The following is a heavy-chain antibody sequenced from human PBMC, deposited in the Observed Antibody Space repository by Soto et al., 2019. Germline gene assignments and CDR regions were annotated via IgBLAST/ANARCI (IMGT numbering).Heavy chain of an antibody. J-gene: IGHJ4*01. Sequence: QVQLVQSGAEVRKSGASVNVSCKASGFTFTEYAMHWVRQAPGQRLEWMGWINAGTGDTRYSQTLQGRVTITRDTSASTVYMDLSSLSSEDTAVYYCARDYADISVAGIPLLAHWGQGSLVTVSS. CDR2: INAGTGDT. CDR3: ARDYADISVAGIPLLAH. V-gene: IGHV1-3*01. D-gene: IGHD6-19*01. CDR1: GFTFTEYA.